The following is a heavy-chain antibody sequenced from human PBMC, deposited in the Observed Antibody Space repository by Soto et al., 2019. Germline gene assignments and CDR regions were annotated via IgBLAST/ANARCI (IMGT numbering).Heavy chain of an antibody. CDR2: IHDSGST. J-gene: IGHJ4*02. D-gene: IGHD3-9*01. Sequence: SETLSLTCAVSGGSISSGGYSWSWIRQPPGKGLEWIGEIHDSGSTYYSPSLKSRVTISLDKSKNQFSLNLSSVTAADTAVYYCARLQTYDILHKPDYRGQGSLVTVSS. CDR3: ARLQTYDILHKPDY. CDR1: GGSISSGGYS. V-gene: IGHV4-30-2*01.